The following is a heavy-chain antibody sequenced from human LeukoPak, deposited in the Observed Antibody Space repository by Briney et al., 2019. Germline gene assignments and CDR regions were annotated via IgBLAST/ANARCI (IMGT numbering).Heavy chain of an antibody. Sequence: GGSLRLSCAASGFTVSSNYMSWVRQAPGKGLEWVSVIYSGGSTYYADSVKGRFTISRDNSKNTLYLQMNSLRAEDTAVYYCARWQTARGYYCYGMDVWGQGTTVTVSS. V-gene: IGHV3-53*01. CDR2: IYSGGST. D-gene: IGHD3-10*01. J-gene: IGHJ6*02. CDR1: GFTVSSNY. CDR3: ARWQTARGYYCYGMDV.